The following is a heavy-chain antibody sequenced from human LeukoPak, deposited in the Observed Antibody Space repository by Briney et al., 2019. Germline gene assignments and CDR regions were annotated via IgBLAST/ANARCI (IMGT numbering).Heavy chain of an antibody. D-gene: IGHD6-19*01. CDR2: INPNSGDT. CDR3: ARVRYRLAGSYIDY. CDR1: GYTFTGYY. Sequence: GASVKVSCKASGYTFTGYYMHWVRQAPGQGLEWMGWINPNSGDTNYAQKFQGRVTMTSDTSISTAYMELSRLRSDDTAVYYCARVRYRLAGSYIDYWGQGTLVTVSS. V-gene: IGHV1-2*02. J-gene: IGHJ4*02.